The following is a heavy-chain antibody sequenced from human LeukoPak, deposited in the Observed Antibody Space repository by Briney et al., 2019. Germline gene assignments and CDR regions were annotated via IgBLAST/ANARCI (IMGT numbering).Heavy chain of an antibody. D-gene: IGHD3-22*01. J-gene: IGHJ4*02. CDR3: ASNYYDSSGYYPHFDY. Sequence: ASVKVSCKASGGTFSSYAISWVRQAPGQGLEWMGGIIPIFGTANYAQKFQGRVTITTDESTSTAYMKLSSLRSEDTAVYYCASNYYDSSGYYPHFDYWGQGTLVTVSS. V-gene: IGHV1-69*05. CDR1: GGTFSSYA. CDR2: IIPIFGTA.